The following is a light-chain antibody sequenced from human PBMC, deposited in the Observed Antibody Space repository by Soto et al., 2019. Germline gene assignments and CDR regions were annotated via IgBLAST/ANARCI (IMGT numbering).Light chain of an antibody. J-gene: IGKJ5*01. Sequence: EVVMTQSPATLSVSLGERATLSCRASQSVNSKLAWYQQKPGQAPRLLIYGASTRATGIPARFSGSGSGTEFTLTISSLQSGDFAVYYCQQYNNWPPITFGQGTRREIK. CDR1: QSVNSK. CDR3: QQYNNWPPIT. V-gene: IGKV3-15*01. CDR2: GAS.